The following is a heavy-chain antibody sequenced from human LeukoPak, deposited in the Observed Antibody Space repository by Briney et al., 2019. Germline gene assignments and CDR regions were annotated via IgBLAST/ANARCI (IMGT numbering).Heavy chain of an antibody. V-gene: IGHV3-30*02. J-gene: IGHJ4*02. D-gene: IGHD3-16*01. CDR2: IRYDGDNK. CDR3: VKDPLGGSRVDY. CDR1: GLTFSSYG. Sequence: GGSLRLSCAASGLTFSSYGMHWVRQAPGKGLEWVSFIRYDGDNKYYADSVKGRFTISRDNSKNTLYLQMNSLRAEDTAIYYCVKDPLGGSRVDYWGQGILVTVSS.